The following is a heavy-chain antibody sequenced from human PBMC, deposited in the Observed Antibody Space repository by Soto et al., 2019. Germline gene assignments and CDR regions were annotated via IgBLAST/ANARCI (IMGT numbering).Heavy chain of an antibody. D-gene: IGHD2-21*01. Sequence: GGSLRHSCAASELTFRGYGMRWIRQTPGKGLVWVSRINTDGSVAMYVDSVKGRFTISRDNAKNTLYLHMNSLRAEDTAVYYCARDMQLWVLESWGQGTLVTVSS. V-gene: IGHV3-74*03. CDR1: ELTFRGYG. CDR2: INTDGSVA. J-gene: IGHJ4*02. CDR3: ARDMQLWVLES.